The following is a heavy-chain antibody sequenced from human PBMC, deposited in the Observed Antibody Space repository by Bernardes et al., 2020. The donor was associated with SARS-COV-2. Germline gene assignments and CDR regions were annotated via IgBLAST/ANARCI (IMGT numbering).Heavy chain of an antibody. CDR1: GGSISSYY. D-gene: IGHD2-15*01. J-gene: IGHJ4*02. CDR3: ARQSGSSSLTYDY. CDR2: IYYSWST. V-gene: IGHV4-59*08. Sequence: SETLSLTCTVSGGSISSYYWSWIRQPPRKGLEWIGYIYYSWSTNYNPSLQSRVTISVDTSKNQFSLKLSSVTAADTAVYYCARQSGSSSLTYDYWGQGTLVTVSS.